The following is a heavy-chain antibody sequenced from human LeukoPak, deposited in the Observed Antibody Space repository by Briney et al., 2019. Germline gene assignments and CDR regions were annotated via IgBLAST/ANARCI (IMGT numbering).Heavy chain of an antibody. CDR1: GFTFSSSE. J-gene: IGHJ5*02. V-gene: IGHV3-48*03. CDR2: ISSSGSSI. Sequence: GGSLRLSCAASGFTFSSSEMNWVRQAPGKGLEWVSYISSSGSSIYYADSVKGRFTISRDNAKNSLYLQMNSLRAEDTAIYYCARFPMVRGVSGWFDPWGQGTLVTVSS. CDR3: ARFPMVRGVSGWFDP. D-gene: IGHD3-10*01.